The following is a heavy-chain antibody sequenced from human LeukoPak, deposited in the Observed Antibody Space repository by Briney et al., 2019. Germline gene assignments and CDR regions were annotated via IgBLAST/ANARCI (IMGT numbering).Heavy chain of an antibody. J-gene: IGHJ4*02. CDR3: AREVLAAALHY. V-gene: IGHV3-74*01. CDR2: INSDGSST. D-gene: IGHD6-13*01. CDR1: GFTFSWYW. Sequence: EAGGSLRLSCAASGFTFSWYWMHWVRQAPGKGLVWVSRINSDGSSTSYADSVKGRFTISRDNAKNTLYLQMNSLRADDTAVYYCAREVLAAALHYWGQGTLVTVSS.